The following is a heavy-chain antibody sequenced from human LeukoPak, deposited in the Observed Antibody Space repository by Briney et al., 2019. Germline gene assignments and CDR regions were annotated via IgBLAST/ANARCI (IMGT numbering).Heavy chain of an antibody. CDR2: IHHSGST. J-gene: IGHJ4*02. CDR3: TRDRVNRWFFG. V-gene: IGHV4-38-2*02. Sequence: SETLSLTCSVSGYSLSSDYWWGWIRQPPGKGLEWIGSIHHSGSTYYNPSLENRVTISGDTSKNQFSLKLSSVTAADTAVYYCTRDRVNRWFFGWGQGTLVTVSS. D-gene: IGHD2-15*01. CDR1: GYSLSSDYW.